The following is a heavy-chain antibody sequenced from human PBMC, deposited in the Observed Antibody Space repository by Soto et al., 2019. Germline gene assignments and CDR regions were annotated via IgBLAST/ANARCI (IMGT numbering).Heavy chain of an antibody. V-gene: IGHV4-31*03. CDR2: IYYSGST. J-gene: IGHJ4*02. Sequence: PSETLSLTCTVSGGSISSGGYYWSWIRQHPVKGLEWIGYIYYSGSTYYNPSLKSRVTISVDTSKNQFSLKLSSVTAADTAVYYCARVSVRGLLFDYWGQGTLVTVSS. CDR3: ARVSVRGLLFDY. CDR1: GGSISSGGYY. D-gene: IGHD2-21*01.